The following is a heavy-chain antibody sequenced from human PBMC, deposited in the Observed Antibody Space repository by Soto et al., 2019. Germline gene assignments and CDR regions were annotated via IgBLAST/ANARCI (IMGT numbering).Heavy chain of an antibody. CDR3: TTYHGDYNFDP. Sequence: QVQLVQSGAEVKKPGASVKVSCKVSGYTLNEVAMHWVRQAPGQGLEWLGGFDPDEAETIYARDFQGSVTMTEDTSTDTVYMEWSSLRADDTPLHFCTTYHGDYNFDPWGQGTLVTVSS. CDR2: FDPDEAET. CDR1: GYTLNEVA. J-gene: IGHJ5*02. D-gene: IGHD4-17*01. V-gene: IGHV1-24*01.